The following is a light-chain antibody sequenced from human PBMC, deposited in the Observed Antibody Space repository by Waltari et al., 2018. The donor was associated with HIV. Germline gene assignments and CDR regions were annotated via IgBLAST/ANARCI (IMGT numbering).Light chain of an antibody. CDR1: QGVRNA. V-gene: IGKV1-13*02. Sequence: AIQLTQSPSSLSASIGDRVTITCRASQGVRNALAWYQQKPGRPPKLLIYDASTLESGVPSGFSGSLSGTDFNLTISNLQPEDSATYYCQQFRSYPRTFGQGATLEIK. J-gene: IGKJ2*01. CDR3: QQFRSYPRT. CDR2: DAS.